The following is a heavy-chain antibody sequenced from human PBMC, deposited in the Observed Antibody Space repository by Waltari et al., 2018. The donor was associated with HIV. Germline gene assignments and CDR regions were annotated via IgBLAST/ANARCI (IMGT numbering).Heavy chain of an antibody. D-gene: IGHD2-2*01. J-gene: IGHJ3*02. V-gene: IGHV4-31*03. CDR3: AREAGPTVVVPAAIAEIGTTYAFDI. Sequence: QVQLQESGPGLVKPSQTLSLTCTVSGGSISRGGYYWSWIRQHPGKGLEWIGYIYYSGSTYYDPSRKSRVTISVDTSKNQFSLKLSSVTAADTAVYYCAREAGPTVVVPAAIAEIGTTYAFDIWGQGTMVTVSS. CDR1: GGSISRGGYY. CDR2: IYYSGST.